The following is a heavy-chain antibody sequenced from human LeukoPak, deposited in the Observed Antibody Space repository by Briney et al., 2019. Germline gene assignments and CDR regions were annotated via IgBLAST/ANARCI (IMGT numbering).Heavy chain of an antibody. CDR3: ATGLDPDGNFDL. V-gene: IGHV1-8*01. CDR1: GYTFTSYD. Sequence: GASVKVSCKASGYTFTSYDINWVRQATGQGLEWMGWMNPNSGNTGYAQEFQGRVTMTRNTSISTAYMELSSLRSEDTAVYYCATGLDPDGNFDLWGRGTLVTASS. D-gene: IGHD6-6*01. J-gene: IGHJ2*01. CDR2: MNPNSGNT.